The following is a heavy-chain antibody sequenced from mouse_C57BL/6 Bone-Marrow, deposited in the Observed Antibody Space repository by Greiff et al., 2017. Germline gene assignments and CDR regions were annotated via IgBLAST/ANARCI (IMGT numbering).Heavy chain of an antibody. CDR3: AGNYYGSSPMDY. V-gene: IGHV1-59*01. CDR2: IDPSDSYT. Sequence: QVQLQQPGAELVTPGTSVKLSCKASGYTFTSYWMHWVKQRPGQGLEWIGVIDPSDSYTNYNQKFKGKATLTVDTSSSTAYMQLSSLTSEDSAVDDCAGNYYGSSPMDYWGQGTSVTVSS. CDR1: GYTFTSYW. J-gene: IGHJ4*01. D-gene: IGHD1-1*01.